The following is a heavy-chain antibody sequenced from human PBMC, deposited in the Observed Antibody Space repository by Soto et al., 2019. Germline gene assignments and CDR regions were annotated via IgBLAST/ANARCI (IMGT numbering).Heavy chain of an antibody. CDR2: TRNKANSYTT. CDR1: GFTFSDHY. D-gene: IGHD2-21*01. Sequence: EVQLVESGGGLVQPGGSLRLSCAASGFTFSDHYMDWVRQAPGKGLEWVGRTRNKANSYTTEYAASVKGRFTISRDDSKNSLYLQMNSLKTEDTAVYYCARLWGYQEGYWGQGTLVTVSS. J-gene: IGHJ4*02. V-gene: IGHV3-72*01. CDR3: ARLWGYQEGY.